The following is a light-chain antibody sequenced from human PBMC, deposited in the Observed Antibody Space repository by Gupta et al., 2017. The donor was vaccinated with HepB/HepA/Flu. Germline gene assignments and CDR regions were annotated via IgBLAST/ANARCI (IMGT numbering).Light chain of an antibody. CDR2: DAS. Sequence: EIVLTQSPATLSLSPGERATLSCRASQNVDSYLAWFQQKPGQAPRPLIYDASTRATGIPARFSGSGSGTDFTLTITSLESEDFAVYYCQQRSAWPLTFGPGTTVDIK. V-gene: IGKV3-11*01. CDR3: QQRSAWPLT. CDR1: QNVDSY. J-gene: IGKJ3*01.